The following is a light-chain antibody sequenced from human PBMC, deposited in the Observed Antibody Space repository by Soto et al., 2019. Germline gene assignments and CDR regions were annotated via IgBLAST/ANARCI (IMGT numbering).Light chain of an antibody. V-gene: IGKV1-33*01. J-gene: IGKJ3*01. CDR2: DAS. Sequence: DIQMTQSPSSLSASVGDRVTITCQASHDITSFLNWYQHKPGRAPKLLIYDASILEAGVPTRFSESGSGTHFTYTISSLQPEDVATYYCQHCDYPPIFGPGTTVDFK. CDR3: QHCDYPPI. CDR1: HDITSF.